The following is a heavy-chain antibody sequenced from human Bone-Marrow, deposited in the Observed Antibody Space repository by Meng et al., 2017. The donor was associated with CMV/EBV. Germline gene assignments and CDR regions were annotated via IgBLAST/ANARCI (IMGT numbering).Heavy chain of an antibody. J-gene: IGHJ3*02. D-gene: IGHD1-26*01. CDR3: ARRTEPYSGSYRGAFDI. CDR2: IIPIFGTA. Sequence: SVKVSCKASGGTFSSYAISWVRQAPGQGLEWMGGIIPIFGTANYAQKFQGRVTITTDESTRTAYMELSSLRSEDTAVYYCARRTEPYSGSYRGAFDIWGQGTMVTVSS. V-gene: IGHV1-69*05. CDR1: GGTFSSYA.